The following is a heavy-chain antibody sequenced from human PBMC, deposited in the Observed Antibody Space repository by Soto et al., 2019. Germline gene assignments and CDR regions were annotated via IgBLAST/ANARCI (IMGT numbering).Heavy chain of an antibody. D-gene: IGHD1-26*01. CDR3: ATSVGHDS. CDR1: GSTFSSYA. Sequence: EVQLLESGGGLVQPGGSLRLSCTASGSTFSSYALSWVRQAPGKGLEWVSTISGSGGSTYYADSVRGRFTISRDNSKNTLYLQMNSLRAEDTAVYYCATSVGHDSWGKGTLVTVSS. V-gene: IGHV3-23*01. J-gene: IGHJ4*02. CDR2: ISGSGGST.